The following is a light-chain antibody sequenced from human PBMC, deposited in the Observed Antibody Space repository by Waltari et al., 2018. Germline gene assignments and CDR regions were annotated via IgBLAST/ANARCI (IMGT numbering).Light chain of an antibody. CDR3: SSYTNSNTLV. Sequence: QSALTQPASVSGSPGQSITISCTGTSSDVGAYNYISWYHQHPGKAPNLMIYDVSNRPSGVSDRFSGSKSGNSASLTISGLQAEDEADYYCSSYTNSNTLVFGGGTNLTVL. CDR1: SSDVGAYNY. CDR2: DVS. J-gene: IGLJ2*01. V-gene: IGLV2-14*03.